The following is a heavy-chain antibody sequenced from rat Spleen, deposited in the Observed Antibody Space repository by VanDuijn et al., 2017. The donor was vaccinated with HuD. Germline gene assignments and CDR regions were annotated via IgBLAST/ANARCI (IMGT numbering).Heavy chain of an antibody. D-gene: IGHD1-6*01. V-gene: IGHV5-29*01. J-gene: IGHJ3*01. CDR1: GFTFSYYG. CDR3: ARHALMYTTDPFTY. Sequence: EVQLVESGGGLVQPGRSLKLSCAASGFTFSYYGMAWVRQAPKKGLEWVAYISYDGGTTYYRDSVKGRFTISRDDAKSTLYLQIDSLRSEDSATYYCARHALMYTTDPFTYWGQGTLVTVSS. CDR2: ISYDGGTT.